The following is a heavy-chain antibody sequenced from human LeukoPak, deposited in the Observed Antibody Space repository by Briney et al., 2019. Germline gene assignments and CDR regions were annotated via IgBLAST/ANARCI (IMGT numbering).Heavy chain of an antibody. J-gene: IGHJ6*02. CDR1: GGTFSSYA. CDR2: IIPIFGTA. CDR3: ARPGLQNNYYYGMDV. D-gene: IGHD4-11*01. V-gene: IGHV1-69*13. Sequence: GASVKASCKASGGTFSSYAIGWVRQAPGQGLEWMGGIIPIFGTANYAQKFQGRVTITADESTSTAYMELSSLRSEDTAVYYCARPGLQNNYYYGMDVWGQGTTVTVSS.